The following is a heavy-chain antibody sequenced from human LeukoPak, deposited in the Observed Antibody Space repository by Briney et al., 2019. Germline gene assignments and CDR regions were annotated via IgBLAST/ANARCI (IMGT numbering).Heavy chain of an antibody. Sequence: SETLSLTCAAYGGSFSGYYWSWIRQPPGKGLEWIGEINHSGSTNYNPSLKSRVTISVDTSKNQFSLKLSSVTAADTAVYYCARGLKDTAMVTLFDYWGQGTLVTVSS. CDR1: GGSFSGYY. J-gene: IGHJ4*02. CDR2: INHSGST. CDR3: ARGLKDTAMVTLFDY. D-gene: IGHD5-18*01. V-gene: IGHV4-34*01.